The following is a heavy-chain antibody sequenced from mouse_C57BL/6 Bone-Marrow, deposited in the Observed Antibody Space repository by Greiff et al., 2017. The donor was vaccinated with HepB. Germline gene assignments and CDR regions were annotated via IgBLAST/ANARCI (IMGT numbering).Heavy chain of an antibody. CDR1: GYTFTDYE. CDR3: RYYGSSYDYYYAMDY. Sequence: LVESGAELVRPGASVTLSCKASGYTFTDYEMHWVKQTPVHGLEWIGAIDPETGGTAYNQKFKGKAILTADKSSSTAYMELRSLTSEDSAVYYCRYYGSSYDYYYAMDYWGQGTSVTVSS. D-gene: IGHD1-1*01. CDR2: IDPETGGT. V-gene: IGHV1-15*01. J-gene: IGHJ4*01.